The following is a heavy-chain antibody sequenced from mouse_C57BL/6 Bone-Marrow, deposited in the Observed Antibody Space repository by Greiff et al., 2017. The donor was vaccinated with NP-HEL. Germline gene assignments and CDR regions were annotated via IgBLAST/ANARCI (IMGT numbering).Heavy chain of an antibody. CDR2: INPSSGYT. V-gene: IGHV1-7*01. CDR1: GYTFTSYW. Sequence: VQVVESGAELAKPGASVKLSCKASGYTFTSYWMHWVKQRPGQGLEWIGYINPSSGYTKYNQKFKDKATLTADKSSSTAYMQLSSLTYEDSAVYYCAPIYYGKAWFAYWGQGTLVTVSA. D-gene: IGHD2-1*01. J-gene: IGHJ3*01. CDR3: APIYYGKAWFAY.